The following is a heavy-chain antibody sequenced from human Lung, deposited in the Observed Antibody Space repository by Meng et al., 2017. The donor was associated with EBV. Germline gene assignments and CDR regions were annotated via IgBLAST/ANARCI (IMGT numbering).Heavy chain of an antibody. CDR1: SGSISSATSS. V-gene: IGHV4-30-2*01. J-gene: IGHJ4*02. Sequence: QVPLQGSGPGLVKPSGPLSLTCAVSSGSISSATSSWNWIRQRPGKGLEWIGFVYRSGSTYYNPSLKSRVIMSVDRSNNQFSLELNSVSAADTAVYYCARAKWGHSYGSEALYFDHWGPGTLVTVSS. CDR3: ARAKWGHSYGSEALYFDH. CDR2: VYRSGST. D-gene: IGHD5-18*01.